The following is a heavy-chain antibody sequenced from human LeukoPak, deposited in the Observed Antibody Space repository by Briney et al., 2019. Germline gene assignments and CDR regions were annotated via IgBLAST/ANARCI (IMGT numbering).Heavy chain of an antibody. V-gene: IGHV3-74*01. CDR3: VKDLMGGSYVSVD. Sequence: PGGSLRLSCAASGFTFRDYHMSWIRQAPGKGLVWVSRLNSDGSSTNYADSMKGRFTISRDNAKNTLYLQMNSLRAEDTAVYYCVKDLMGGSYVSVDWGQGTLVTVSS. J-gene: IGHJ4*02. CDR2: LNSDGSST. CDR1: GFTFRDYH. D-gene: IGHD1-26*01.